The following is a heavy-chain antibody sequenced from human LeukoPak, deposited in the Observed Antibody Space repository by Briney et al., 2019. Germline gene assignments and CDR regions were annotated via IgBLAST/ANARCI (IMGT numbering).Heavy chain of an antibody. J-gene: IGHJ6*04. CDR1: GYTFTSYG. CDR2: ISAYNGNT. CDR3: AREEYYYGSGSWYYGMDV. V-gene: IGHV1-18*04. Sequence: ASVKVSCKASGYTFTSYGISWVRQAPGQGLERMGWISAYNGNTNYAQKLQGRVTMTTDTSTSTAYMELRSLRSDDTAVYYCAREEYYYGSGSWYYGMDVWGKGTTVTVSS. D-gene: IGHD3-10*01.